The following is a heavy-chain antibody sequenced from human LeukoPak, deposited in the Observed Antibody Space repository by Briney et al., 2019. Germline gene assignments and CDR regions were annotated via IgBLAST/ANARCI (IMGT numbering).Heavy chain of an antibody. V-gene: IGHV1-18*01. CDR2: ISAYNGNT. CDR1: GYTFTSYG. D-gene: IGHD3-22*01. Sequence: ASVKVSCKASGYTFTSYGISWVRQAPGQGLGWMGWISAYNGNTNYAQKLQGRVTMTTDTSTSTAYMELRSLRSDDTAVYYCAGVATTYYYDSSARDWGQGTLVTVSS. J-gene: IGHJ4*02. CDR3: AGVATTYYYDSSARD.